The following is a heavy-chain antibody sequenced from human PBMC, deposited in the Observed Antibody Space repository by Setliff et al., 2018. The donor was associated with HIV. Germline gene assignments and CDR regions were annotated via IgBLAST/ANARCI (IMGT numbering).Heavy chain of an antibody. CDR1: GGSVTNTKSY. J-gene: IGHJ5*02. D-gene: IGHD3-22*01. Sequence: LSLTCTVSGGSVTNTKSYWGWISQPPGKGLEWIASISHSGNTYYNPSLNSRVTISLDTSKNQFSLKLTSVTAADTAVYYCANRLYYYDSSGSLREEGFDPWGQGTLVTSPQ. V-gene: IGHV4-39*01. CDR3: ANRLYYYDSSGSLREEGFDP. CDR2: ISHSGNT.